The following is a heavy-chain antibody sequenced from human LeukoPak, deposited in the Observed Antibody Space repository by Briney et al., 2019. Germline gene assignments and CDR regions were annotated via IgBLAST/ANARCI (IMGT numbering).Heavy chain of an antibody. Sequence: GGSLRLSCAASGFTFSSYGMHWVRQAPGKGLEWVAFIRYDGSNKYYADSVKGRFTISRDNSKNTLYLQMNSLRAEDTAVYYCAEGSSPNHKSDAFDIWGQGTMVTVSS. D-gene: IGHD1-14*01. CDR2: IRYDGSNK. J-gene: IGHJ3*02. V-gene: IGHV3-30*02. CDR3: AEGSSPNHKSDAFDI. CDR1: GFTFSSYG.